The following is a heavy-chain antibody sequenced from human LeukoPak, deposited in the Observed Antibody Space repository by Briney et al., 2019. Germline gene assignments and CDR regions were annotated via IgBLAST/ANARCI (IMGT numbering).Heavy chain of an antibody. CDR3: AKATYYYDSSGLDY. J-gene: IGHJ4*02. CDR2: ISGSGGST. V-gene: IGHV3-23*01. D-gene: IGHD3-22*01. CDR1: GFTLSTYA. Sequence: GGSLRLSCAASGFTLSTYAMHWVRQAPGKGLEWVSAISGSGGSTYYADSVKGRFTISRDNSKNTLYLQMNSLRAEDTAVYYCAKATYYYDSSGLDYWGQGTLVTVSS.